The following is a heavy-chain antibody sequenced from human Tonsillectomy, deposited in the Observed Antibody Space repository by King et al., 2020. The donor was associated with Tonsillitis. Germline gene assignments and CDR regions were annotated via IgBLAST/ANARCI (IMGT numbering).Heavy chain of an antibody. CDR1: GYTFTRQW. CDR2: IYPGDSDT. J-gene: IGHJ3*02. V-gene: IGHV5-51*01. D-gene: IGHD1-26*01. CDR3: ATPIVGHTGLGFDI. Sequence: EVQLVESGAEVKKPGESLKISCKASGYTFTRQWIGWMRQMPGKGLEWMGIIYPGDSDTRYSPSFQGQVTISAAKSISTAYLQWSSLKASDTAMYYCATPIVGHTGLGFDIWGQGTMVTVSS.